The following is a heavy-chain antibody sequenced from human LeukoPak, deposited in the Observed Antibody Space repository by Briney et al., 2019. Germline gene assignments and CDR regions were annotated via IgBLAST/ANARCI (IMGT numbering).Heavy chain of an antibody. Sequence: GGSLRLSCAASGFTFTSFGFYWVRQAPGKGLEWVALIWYDGSKTYYADSVKGRFTISRDNSNNTLYLQMESLRAEDTAIYYCATAPIRYFAPNFDYWGQGTLVTVSS. CDR1: GFTFTSFG. CDR2: IWYDGSKT. D-gene: IGHD3-9*01. J-gene: IGHJ4*02. V-gene: IGHV3-33*01. CDR3: ATAPIRYFAPNFDY.